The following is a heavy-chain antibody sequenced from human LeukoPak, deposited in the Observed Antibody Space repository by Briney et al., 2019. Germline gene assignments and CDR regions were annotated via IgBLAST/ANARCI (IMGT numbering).Heavy chain of an antibody. V-gene: IGHV3-21*01. CDR2: ISSSSSYI. J-gene: IGHJ4*02. D-gene: IGHD5-18*01. Sequence: GGSLRLSCTVSGFTVSSNSMSRVRQAPGKGLEWVSSISSSSSYIYYADSVKGRFTISRDNAKNSLYLQMNSLRAEDTAVYYCARADWDTAMIDYWGQGTLVTVSS. CDR3: ARADWDTAMIDY. CDR1: GFTVSSNS.